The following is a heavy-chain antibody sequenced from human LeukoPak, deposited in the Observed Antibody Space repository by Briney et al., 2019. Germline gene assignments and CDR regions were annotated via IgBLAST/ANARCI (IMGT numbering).Heavy chain of an antibody. Sequence: PSETLSLTCAVYGGSFSGYYWSWIRQPPGKGLEWIGEINHSGSTNYNPSLKSRVTISVDTSKNQFSLKLSSVTAADTAAYYCARKNRQYSSSWYIWFDPWGQGTLVTVSS. CDR3: ARKNRQYSSSWYIWFDP. D-gene: IGHD6-13*01. J-gene: IGHJ5*02. CDR1: GGSFSGYY. V-gene: IGHV4-34*01. CDR2: INHSGST.